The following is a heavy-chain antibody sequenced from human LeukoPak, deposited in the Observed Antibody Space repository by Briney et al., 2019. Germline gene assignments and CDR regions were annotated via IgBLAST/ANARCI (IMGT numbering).Heavy chain of an antibody. V-gene: IGHV3-23*05. CDR1: GFIFSDYA. D-gene: IGHD1-1*01. Sequence: GGTLRLSCEVSGFIFSDYAMNRVRQAPGKGLEWVSSIDTGIGATYYADSVKGRFTISRDNSKNRVYLQMSSLRDDDTAVYYCAKGGISSTGLEAWGQGTLVTVSS. CDR2: IDTGIGAT. CDR3: AKGGISSTGLEA. J-gene: IGHJ5*02.